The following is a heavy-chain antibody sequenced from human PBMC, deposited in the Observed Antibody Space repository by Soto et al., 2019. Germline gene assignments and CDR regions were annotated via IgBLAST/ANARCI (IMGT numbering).Heavy chain of an antibody. J-gene: IGHJ3*02. CDR3: ARSPGYCSGGSCYSDAFDI. Sequence: QVQLQESGPGLVKPSETLSLTCTVSGGSISSYYWSWIRQPPGKGLEWIGYIYYSGSTNYNPSLKSRVTISVDTSKNQFSLKLSSVTAADTAVYYCARSPGYCSGGSCYSDAFDIWGQGTMVTVSS. CDR1: GGSISSYY. V-gene: IGHV4-59*01. D-gene: IGHD2-15*01. CDR2: IYYSGST.